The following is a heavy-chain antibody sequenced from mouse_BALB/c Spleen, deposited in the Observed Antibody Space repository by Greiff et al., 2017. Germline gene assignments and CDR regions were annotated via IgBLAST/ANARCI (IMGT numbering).Heavy chain of an antibody. Sequence: DVMLVESGGGLVQPGGSRKLSCAASGFTFSSFGMHWVRQAPEKGLEWVAYISSGSSTIYYADTVKGRFTISRDNPKNTLFLQMTSLRSEDTAMYYCARAVSPGTYFDYWGQGTTLTVSS. D-gene: IGHD6-1*01. V-gene: IGHV5-17*02. CDR2: ISSGSSTI. J-gene: IGHJ2*01. CDR1: GFTFSSFG. CDR3: ARAVSPGTYFDY.